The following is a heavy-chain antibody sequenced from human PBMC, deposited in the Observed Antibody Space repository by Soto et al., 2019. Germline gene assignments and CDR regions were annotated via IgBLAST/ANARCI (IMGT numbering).Heavy chain of an antibody. CDR2: IGPNRGDT. V-gene: IGHV1-2*02. J-gene: IGHJ4*02. CDR3: GRGRSGERVVFY. Sequence: QVQLVQSGAEVKKSGASVKVSCKASGYTFTGYYIHWVRQAPGQGLEWMGEIGPNRGDTKYAQKFQGRVTMTRDTSISTVYMELSNLSPDDTAVYYCGRGRSGERVVFYWGQGTLVTVYS. CDR1: GYTFTGYY. D-gene: IGHD1-1*01.